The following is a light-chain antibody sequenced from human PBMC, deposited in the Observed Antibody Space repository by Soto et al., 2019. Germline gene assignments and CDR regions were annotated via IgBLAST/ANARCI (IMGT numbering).Light chain of an antibody. V-gene: IGLV2-14*01. Sequence: QSALTQPASVSGSPGQSITISCTGTFSDVGGYNYVPWYQQHPGKAPKLMIYDVRYRPSGVSNRFSGSKSGNAASLTISGLQAEDEADYYCSSYTANSTLEVFGGGTKLTVL. CDR2: DVR. CDR3: SSYTANSTLEV. CDR1: FSDVGGYNY. J-gene: IGLJ2*01.